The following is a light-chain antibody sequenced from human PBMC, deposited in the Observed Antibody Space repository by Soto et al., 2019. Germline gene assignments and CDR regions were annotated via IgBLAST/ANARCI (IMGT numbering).Light chain of an antibody. Sequence: QSALTQPPSVSGTPGQRVSISCTGTSSNLGAGYDVHWYQQLPGAAPRLLIFGNNVRPSGVPDRFSGSKSGTSASLAITGLQAEDEAIYHCRSYDGSLATSIFGAGTKLTVL. V-gene: IGLV1-40*01. CDR1: SSNLGAGYD. CDR2: GNN. CDR3: RSYDGSLATSI. J-gene: IGLJ2*01.